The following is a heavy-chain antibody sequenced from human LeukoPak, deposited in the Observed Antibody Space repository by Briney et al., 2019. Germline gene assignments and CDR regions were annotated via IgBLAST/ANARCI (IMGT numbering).Heavy chain of an antibody. CDR3: AKVIVGTFAILES. CDR1: GFTFDDFA. V-gene: IGHV3-9*01. J-gene: IGHJ4*02. CDR2: INWNGRSI. D-gene: IGHD3/OR15-3a*01. Sequence: PGRSLRLSCAASGFTFDDFAMHWVRQGPGKGLERVSGINWNGRSIDYADSVKGRFTVSRDNGKNSLYLQMNSLRPEDTAFYYCAKVIVGTFAILESWGQGTLVTVSS.